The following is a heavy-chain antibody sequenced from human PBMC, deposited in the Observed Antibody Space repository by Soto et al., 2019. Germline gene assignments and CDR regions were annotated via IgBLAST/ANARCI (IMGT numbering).Heavy chain of an antibody. CDR1: GGSISSGGYS. Sequence: SETLSLTCTVSGGSISSGGYSWSWIRQPPGKGLEWIGYIYHSGSTYYNPSLKSRVTISVDRSKNQFSLKVSSVTAADTAVYYCARLGGYCSTTSCYGYYGMDVWGQGTTVTVSS. CDR3: ARLGGYCSTTSCYGYYGMDV. D-gene: IGHD2-2*01. CDR2: IYHSGST. V-gene: IGHV4-30-2*01. J-gene: IGHJ6*02.